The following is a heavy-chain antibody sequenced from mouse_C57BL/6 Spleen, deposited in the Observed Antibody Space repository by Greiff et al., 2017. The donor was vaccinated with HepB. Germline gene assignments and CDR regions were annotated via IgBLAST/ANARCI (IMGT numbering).Heavy chain of an antibody. V-gene: IGHV1-59*01. J-gene: IGHJ3*01. CDR2: IDPSDSYT. CDR3: ARGTTVEGTWFAY. Sequence: QVQLQQPGAELVRPGTSVKLSCKASGYTFTSYWMHWVKQRPGQGLEWIGVIDPSDSYTNYNQKFKGKATLTVDTSSSTAYMQLSSLTSEDSAVYYWARGTTVEGTWFAYWGQGTLVTVSA. D-gene: IGHD1-1*01. CDR1: GYTFTSYW.